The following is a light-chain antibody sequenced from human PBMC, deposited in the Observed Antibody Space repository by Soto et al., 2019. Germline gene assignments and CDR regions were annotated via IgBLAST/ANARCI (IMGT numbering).Light chain of an antibody. V-gene: IGKV1-5*03. CDR3: QQYHIYSWT. CDR1: RDIGTW. Sequence: DIQMTQSPSTLSAYVGDRVTITCRASRDIGTWLAWYQQKPEKAPKVLIYRASHLESGVPSRFSASGSGTEFSLTINSLQADDFATYYCQQYHIYSWTFGQGTKVDIK. J-gene: IGKJ1*01. CDR2: RAS.